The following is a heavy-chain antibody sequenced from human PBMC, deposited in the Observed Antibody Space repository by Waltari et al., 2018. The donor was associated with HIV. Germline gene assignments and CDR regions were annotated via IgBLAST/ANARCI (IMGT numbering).Heavy chain of an antibody. D-gene: IGHD5-18*01. J-gene: IGHJ4*02. CDR1: GGSISSYY. V-gene: IGHV4-59*01. CDR3: ARGTAMAHFDY. Sequence: QVQLQESGPGLVKPSETLSLTCTVSGGSISSYYWSWIRQPPGKGLEWIGYIYYSGSTNYHPSLKSRVTISVDTSKNQFSLKLSSVTAADTAVYYCARGTAMAHFDYWGQGTLVTVSS. CDR2: IYYSGST.